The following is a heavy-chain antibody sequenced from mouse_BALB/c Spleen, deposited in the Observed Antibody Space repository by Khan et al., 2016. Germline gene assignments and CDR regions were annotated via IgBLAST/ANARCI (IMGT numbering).Heavy chain of an antibody. D-gene: IGHD1-1*01. CDR3: ARSVVAY. Sequence: QVQLQQSGAELAKPGASVKMSCKASGYTFTSYWMHWVKQRPGQGLEWIGYINPSTGYTEYNQKFKDKATLTADKSSSTAYMQLSSLTSEDSAVYYCARSVVAYWGRGTLVTVAA. CDR1: GYTFTSYW. V-gene: IGHV1-7*01. CDR2: INPSTGYT. J-gene: IGHJ3*01.